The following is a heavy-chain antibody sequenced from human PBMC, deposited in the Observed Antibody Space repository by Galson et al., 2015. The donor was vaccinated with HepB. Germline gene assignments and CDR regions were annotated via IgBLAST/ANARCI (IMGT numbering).Heavy chain of an antibody. J-gene: IGHJ3*02. V-gene: IGHV1-18*01. Sequence: SVKVSCKASGYTLTSYGISWVRQAPGQGLEWMGWISAYNGNTNYAQKLQGRVTMTTDTSTSTAYMELRSLRSDDTAVYYCARVTPLNDAFDIWGQGTMVTVSS. CDR1: GYTLTSYG. CDR3: ARVTPLNDAFDI. CDR2: ISAYNGNT.